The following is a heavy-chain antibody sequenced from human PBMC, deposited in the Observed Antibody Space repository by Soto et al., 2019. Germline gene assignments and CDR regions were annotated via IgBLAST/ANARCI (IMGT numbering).Heavy chain of an antibody. CDR3: PSGPMTYYYGSGSYDDGVLDY. V-gene: IGHV3-15*01. Sequence: GGSLRLSCAASGFTFSNAWMSWVRQAPGKGLGWVGRIKSKTDGGTTDYAAPVKGRFTISRDDSKNTLYLQMNSLKTEDTAVYYCPSGPMTYYYGSGSYDDGVLDYWGQGTLVTVSS. CDR1: GFTFSNAW. D-gene: IGHD3-10*01. J-gene: IGHJ4*02. CDR2: IKSKTDGGTT.